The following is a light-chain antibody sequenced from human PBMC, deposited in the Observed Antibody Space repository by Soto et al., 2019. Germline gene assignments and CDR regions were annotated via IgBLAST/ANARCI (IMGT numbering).Light chain of an antibody. V-gene: IGKV1-5*03. CDR3: QHYNSYSEA. J-gene: IGKJ1*01. Sequence: DIQMTQSPSTLSASVGDRVTITCRASQSITTWLAWYQQKPGKAPKLLIYKATNLQSGVPSRFSGSGSGTEFSLTISSLQPDDFETYYCQHYNSYSEAFGQGTKVDIK. CDR2: KAT. CDR1: QSITTW.